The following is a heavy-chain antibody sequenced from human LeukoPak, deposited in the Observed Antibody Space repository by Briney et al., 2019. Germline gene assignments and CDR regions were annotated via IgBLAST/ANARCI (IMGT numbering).Heavy chain of an antibody. CDR3: ARLMDNNYDGSAFDY. V-gene: IGHV1-18*01. CDR1: GYSFTDYI. Sequence: GASVKVSCKTSGYSFTDYIIAWVRQAPGQGLEWLGWIGTYDGHTSYAQKVQGRVTMSTDTSATTACLELRSLTSDDTALYYCARLMDNNYDGSAFDYWGQGTLVTVSS. D-gene: IGHD3-22*01. CDR2: IGTYDGHT. J-gene: IGHJ4*02.